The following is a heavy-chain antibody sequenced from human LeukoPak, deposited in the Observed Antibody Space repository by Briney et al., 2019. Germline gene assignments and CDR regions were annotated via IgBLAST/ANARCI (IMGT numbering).Heavy chain of an antibody. Sequence: PGGSLRLSCTASGFTFSSYGIHWVRQAPGKGLEWVAFIRRDAETKLYTDSVKGRFTISRDNSKNTVFLQMNSLRAEDTAVYSCTKGHSALFDYWGQGTLVTVSS. D-gene: IGHD2-21*01. CDR2: IRRDAETK. V-gene: IGHV3-30*02. CDR3: TKGHSALFDY. CDR1: GFTFSSYG. J-gene: IGHJ4*02.